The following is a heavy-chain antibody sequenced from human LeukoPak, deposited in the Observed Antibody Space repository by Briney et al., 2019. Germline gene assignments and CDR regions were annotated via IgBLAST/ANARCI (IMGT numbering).Heavy chain of an antibody. D-gene: IGHD6-13*01. J-gene: IGHJ4*01. CDR2: INHSGST. CDR1: GGSFSGYY. Sequence: SETLSLTCAVYGGSFSGYYWSWIRQPPGKGLEWIGEINHSGSTNYNPSLKGRVTISIDTSKNQFSLKLNPVTAADTAVYYCAKGHSKGLYCYYWGQGTLVTVSA. CDR3: AKGHSKGLYCYY. V-gene: IGHV4-34*01.